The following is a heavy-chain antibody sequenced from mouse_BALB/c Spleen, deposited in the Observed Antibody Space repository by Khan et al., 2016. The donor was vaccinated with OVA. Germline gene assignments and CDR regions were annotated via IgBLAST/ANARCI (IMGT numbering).Heavy chain of an antibody. J-gene: IGHJ3*01. CDR3: ADHLTGSFAY. V-gene: IGHV5-6*01. CDR1: GFTFSSYS. D-gene: IGHD4-1*01. Sequence: EAELVESGGDLVKPGGSLKLSCAASGFTFSSYSMSWVRQTPDKRLEWVASISSGGDYTYYPDSVQGRFTISRDNAKNTLYLQISDLKSEDTAMYYCADHLTGSFAYWGQGTLVTVSA. CDR2: ISSGGDYT.